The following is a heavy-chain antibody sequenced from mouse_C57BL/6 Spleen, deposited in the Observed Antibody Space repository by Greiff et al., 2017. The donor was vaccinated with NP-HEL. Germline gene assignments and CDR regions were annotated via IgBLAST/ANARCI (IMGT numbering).Heavy chain of an antibody. CDR1: GYTFTDYY. CDR3: ARGVYYGNYFDY. CDR2: INPYNGGT. D-gene: IGHD2-1*01. Sequence: EVKVVESGPVLVKPGASVKMSCKASGYTFTDYYMNWVKQSHGKSLEWIGVINPYNGGTSYNQKFKGKATLTVDKSSSTAYMELNSLTSEDSAVYYGARGVYYGNYFDYWGQGTTLTVSS. V-gene: IGHV1-19*01. J-gene: IGHJ2*01.